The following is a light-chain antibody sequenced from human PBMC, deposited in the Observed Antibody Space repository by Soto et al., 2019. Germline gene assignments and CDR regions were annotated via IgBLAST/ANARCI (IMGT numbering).Light chain of an antibody. V-gene: IGLV2-14*01. CDR1: SSDVGGYNY. J-gene: IGLJ1*01. CDR3: KSYAGSNTYV. CDR2: EVS. Sequence: QSVLTQPASVSGSPGQSITISCTGTSSDVGGYNYVSWHQLHPGKAPKLVVYEVSNRPSGVSNRFSGSKSGNTASLTVSGLQAADEADYFCKSYAGSNTYVFGSGTKVTVL.